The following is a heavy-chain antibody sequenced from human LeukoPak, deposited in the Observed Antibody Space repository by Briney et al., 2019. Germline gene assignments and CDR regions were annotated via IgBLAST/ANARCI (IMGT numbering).Heavy chain of an antibody. CDR1: GFTFSDYY. D-gene: IGHD4-23*01. Sequence: PGGSLRLSCAASGFTFSDYYMSWIRQAPGKGLEWVSYIRSSGSTIYYADSVKGRFTISRDNAKNSLYLQMNSLRAEDTAVYYCAKTSTTVVTQGDFDYWGQGTLVTVSS. V-gene: IGHV3-11*01. CDR3: AKTSTTVVTQGDFDY. J-gene: IGHJ4*02. CDR2: IRSSGSTI.